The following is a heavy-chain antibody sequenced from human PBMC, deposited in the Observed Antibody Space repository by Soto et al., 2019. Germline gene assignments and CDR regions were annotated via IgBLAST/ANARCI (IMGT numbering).Heavy chain of an antibody. J-gene: IGHJ4*02. CDR2: IWYDGSNK. D-gene: IGHD5-12*01. CDR3: ARVGYSGYDGDY. V-gene: IGHV3-33*01. Sequence: GGSLRLSCAASGFTFSSYGMHWVRQAPGKGLEWVAVIWYDGSNKYYADSVKGRFTISRDNSKNTLYLQMNSLRAEDTAVYYCARVGYSGYDGDYWGQGTLVTVSS. CDR1: GFTFSSYG.